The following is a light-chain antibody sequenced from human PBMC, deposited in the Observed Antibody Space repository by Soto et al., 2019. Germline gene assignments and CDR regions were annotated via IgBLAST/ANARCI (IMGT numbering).Light chain of an antibody. CDR2: TAS. CDR1: QGISCH. V-gene: IGKV1-8*01. Sequence: AIRMTLSPSSFSASTGDRVTITCRASQGISCHFAWYQVKPGQAPRLLIYTASYLESGVQSRCSGSGSGTDFTLTISSLQSEDSAVYYCQQYFSYPLTFGGGTKLEIK. CDR3: QQYFSYPLT. J-gene: IGKJ4*01.